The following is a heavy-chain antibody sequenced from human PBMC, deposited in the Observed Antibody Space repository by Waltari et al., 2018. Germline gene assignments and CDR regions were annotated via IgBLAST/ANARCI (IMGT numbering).Heavy chain of an antibody. CDR1: GFTFSSYS. CDR3: ARTQNYYYGSGSYADY. D-gene: IGHD3-10*01. V-gene: IGHV3-48*01. Sequence: EVQLVESGGGLVQPGGSLRLSCAASGFTFSSYSMNWVRQAQGKGLEWVSYISSSSSTIYYAASVKGRFTISIDNAKNSLYLQMNSLRAEDTAVYYCARTQNYYYGSGSYADYWGQGTLVTVSS. J-gene: IGHJ4*02. CDR2: ISSSSSTI.